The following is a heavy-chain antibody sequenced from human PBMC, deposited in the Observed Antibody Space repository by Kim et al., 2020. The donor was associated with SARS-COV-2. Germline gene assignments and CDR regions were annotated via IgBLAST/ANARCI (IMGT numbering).Heavy chain of an antibody. D-gene: IGHD2-15*01. CDR2: IYPGDSDT. Sequence: GESLKISCKGSGYSFTSYWIGWVRQMPGKGLEWMGIIYPGDSDTRYSPSFQGQVTISADKSISTAYLQWSSLKASDTAMYYCARQRVVAATPGQYYFDYWGQGTLVTVSS. V-gene: IGHV5-51*01. J-gene: IGHJ4*02. CDR1: GYSFTSYW. CDR3: ARQRVVAATPGQYYFDY.